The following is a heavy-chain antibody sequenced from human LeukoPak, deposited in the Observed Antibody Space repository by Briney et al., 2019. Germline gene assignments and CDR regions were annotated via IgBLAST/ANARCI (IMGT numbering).Heavy chain of an antibody. CDR3: ARFPYYYDSSLPDY. CDR2: ISGSGGST. CDR1: GFTFSSYG. V-gene: IGHV3-23*01. J-gene: IGHJ4*02. D-gene: IGHD3-22*01. Sequence: GGSLRLSCAASGFTFSSYGMSWVRQAPGKGLEWVSAISGSGGSTYYADSVKGRFTISRDNSKNTLYLQMNSLRAEDTAVYYCARFPYYYDSSLPDYWGQGTLVTVSS.